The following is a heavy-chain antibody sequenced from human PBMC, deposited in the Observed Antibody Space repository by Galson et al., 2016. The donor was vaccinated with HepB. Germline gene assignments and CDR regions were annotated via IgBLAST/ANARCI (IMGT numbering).Heavy chain of an antibody. V-gene: IGHV3-23*01. J-gene: IGHJ4*02. Sequence: SLRLSCAGSGFTFNTYVMNWVRQAPGKGLEWVSGISVSGNDTYYADSVKGRFSISRDNSKNTVYLQMNNLRAGDTAVYYCARDMGGAGASSGYWGQGTLVTVSS. CDR1: GFTFNTYV. D-gene: IGHD6-19*01. CDR3: ARDMGGAGASSGY. CDR2: ISVSGNDT.